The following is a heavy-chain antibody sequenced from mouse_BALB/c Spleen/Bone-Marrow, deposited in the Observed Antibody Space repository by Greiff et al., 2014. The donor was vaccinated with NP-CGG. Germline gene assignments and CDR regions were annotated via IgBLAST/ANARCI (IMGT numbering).Heavy chain of an antibody. J-gene: IGHJ1*01. CDR1: GDSITSGY. CDR3: AGPGYHVYWYFDV. D-gene: IGHD2-2*01. Sequence: EVQLQQSGPSLVKPSQTLSLTCSVTGDSITSGYWNWIRKFPGNKLEYMGYISYSGSTYYNPSLKSRISITRDTSKNQYYLQLNSVTTEDTATYYCAGPGYHVYWYFDVWGAGTTVTVSS. V-gene: IGHV3-8*02. CDR2: ISYSGST.